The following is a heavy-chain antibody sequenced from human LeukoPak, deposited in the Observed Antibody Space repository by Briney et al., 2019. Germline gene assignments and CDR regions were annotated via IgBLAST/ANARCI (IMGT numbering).Heavy chain of an antibody. Sequence: PGGSLRLSCAASGFTFSTYGMDWVRQAPGKGLEWVSSISSSSSYIYYADSVKGRFTISRDNAKNSLYLQMNSLRAEDTAVYYCARVRNSKVAGGFDYWGQGTLVTVSS. D-gene: IGHD5-12*01. J-gene: IGHJ4*02. V-gene: IGHV3-21*01. CDR3: ARVRNSKVAGGFDY. CDR2: ISSSSSYI. CDR1: GFTFSTYG.